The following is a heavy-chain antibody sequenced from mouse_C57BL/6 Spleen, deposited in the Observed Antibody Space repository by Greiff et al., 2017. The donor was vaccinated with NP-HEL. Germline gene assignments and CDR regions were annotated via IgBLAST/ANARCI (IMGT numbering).Heavy chain of an antibody. CDR2: IYPGSGST. D-gene: IGHD1-1*01. J-gene: IGHJ2*01. CDR3: ARCDYGSSYFDY. CDR1: GYTFTSYW. Sequence: QVQLQQPGAELVKPGASVKMSCKASGYTFTSYWITWVKQRPGQGLEWIGDIYPGSGSTNYNEKFKSKATLTVDTSSSTAYMQLSRLTSEDSAVYYCARCDYGSSYFDYWGQGTTLTVSS. V-gene: IGHV1-55*01.